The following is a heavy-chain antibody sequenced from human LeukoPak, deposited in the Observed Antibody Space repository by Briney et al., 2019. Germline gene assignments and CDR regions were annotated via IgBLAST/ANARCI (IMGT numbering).Heavy chain of an antibody. J-gene: IGHJ4*02. CDR2: ISSSSSYI. CDR3: ARGQIAAAGTFDY. Sequence: PGGSLRLSCAASGFTLSSYSMNWVRQAPGKGLEWVSSISSSSSYIYYADSVKGRFTISRDNAKNSLYLQMNSLRAEDTAVYYCARGQIAAAGTFDYWGQGTLVTVSS. V-gene: IGHV3-21*01. CDR1: GFTLSSYS. D-gene: IGHD6-13*01.